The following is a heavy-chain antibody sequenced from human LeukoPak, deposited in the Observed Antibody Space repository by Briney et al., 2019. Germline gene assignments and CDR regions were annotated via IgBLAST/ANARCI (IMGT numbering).Heavy chain of an antibody. D-gene: IGHD5-18*01. CDR2: IYYSGST. J-gene: IGHJ4*02. CDR1: GGSISSGGYS. Sequence: SETLSLTCAVSGGSISSGGYSWSWIRQPPGKGLEWIGYIYYSGSTYYNPSLKGRVTISVDTSKNQFSLKLSSVTAADTAVYYCAREGSAMDFDYWGQGTLVTVSS. CDR3: AREGSAMDFDY. V-gene: IGHV4-61*08.